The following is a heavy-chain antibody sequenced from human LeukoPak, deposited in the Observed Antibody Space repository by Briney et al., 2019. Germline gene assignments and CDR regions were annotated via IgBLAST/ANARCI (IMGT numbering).Heavy chain of an antibody. J-gene: IGHJ4*02. CDR2: INPNSGDT. D-gene: IGHD4-23*01. CDR1: GYIFTGYY. Sequence: ASVKVSCKASGYIFTGYYIHWVRQAPGQGLEWMGWINPNSGDTNSAQKFQGRVTMTTDTSISTAYMELSRLRSDDTAVYYCARSFGGNSGGFDYWGQGTPVTVSS. CDR3: ARSFGGNSGGFDY. V-gene: IGHV1-2*02.